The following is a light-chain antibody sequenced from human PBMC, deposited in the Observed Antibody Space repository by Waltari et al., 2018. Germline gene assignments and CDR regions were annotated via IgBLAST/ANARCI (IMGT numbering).Light chain of an antibody. CDR2: DVS. Sequence: QSALTQSASVSGSPGQSITISCTGTSSDVGGYNYVSWYQQHPGKAPQRMIYDVSNRPSGVSNRFSGSKSGNTASLTISGLQAEDEADYYCSSYISSSTLELFGGGTSLTVL. CDR1: SSDVGGYNY. J-gene: IGLJ2*01. CDR3: SSYISSSTLEL. V-gene: IGLV2-14*03.